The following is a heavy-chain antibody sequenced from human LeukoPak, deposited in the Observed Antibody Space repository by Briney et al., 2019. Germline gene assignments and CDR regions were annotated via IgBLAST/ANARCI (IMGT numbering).Heavy chain of an antibody. J-gene: IGHJ3*02. Sequence: ASVKVSCKASGYTFTDYYIHWVRQAPGQGLEWMGWISPNSGGTKYAQKFQGRVTMTRDTSISTVYMELSRLRSDDTAVYYCARDYGDYGSHWDAFDIWGQGTMVTVSS. CDR1: GYTFTDYY. CDR2: ISPNSGGT. V-gene: IGHV1-2*02. CDR3: ARDYGDYGSHWDAFDI. D-gene: IGHD4-17*01.